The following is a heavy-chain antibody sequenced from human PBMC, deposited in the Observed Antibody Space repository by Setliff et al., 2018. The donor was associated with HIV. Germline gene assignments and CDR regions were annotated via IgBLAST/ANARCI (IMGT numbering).Heavy chain of an antibody. D-gene: IGHD3-22*01. V-gene: IGHV3-49*04. CDR1: GFTFDDSA. Sequence: SLRLSCTASGFTFDDSALTWVRQAPGKGLEWVGSIRSKPYGGTTEYAASVKGRFTISRDDSRSVAYLQMNSLKIEDTAVYYCTRDFRYYDTSGYYFYSDAFDIWGQGTMVTVSS. CDR3: TRDFRYYDTSGYYFYSDAFDI. J-gene: IGHJ3*02. CDR2: IRSKPYGGTT.